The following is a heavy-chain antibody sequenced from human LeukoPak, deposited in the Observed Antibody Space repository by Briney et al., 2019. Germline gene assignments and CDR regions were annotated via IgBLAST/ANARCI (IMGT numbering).Heavy chain of an antibody. CDR2: IIPIFGIA. CDR1: GGTFSSYA. V-gene: IGHV1-69*04. Sequence: ASVKVSCKASGGTFSSYAISWVRQAPGQGLEWVGRIIPIFGIANYAQKFQGRVTITADKSTSTAYMELSSLRSEDTAVYYCARDRSGYCSGGSCYSSTIPFDYWGQGTLVTVSS. D-gene: IGHD2-15*01. CDR3: ARDRSGYCSGGSCYSSTIPFDY. J-gene: IGHJ4*02.